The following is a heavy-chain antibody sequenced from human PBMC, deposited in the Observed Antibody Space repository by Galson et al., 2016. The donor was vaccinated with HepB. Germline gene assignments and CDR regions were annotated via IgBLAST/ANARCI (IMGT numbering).Heavy chain of an antibody. Sequence: SLRLSCAASGFTFSSYAMSWVRQTPEKGLEWVSTISDSGGSTYYADSVKGRFLISRDNSKNTLSLQMNPLRPEDTAVNYCAKRAHEWLFDYWGQGTLVTVSS. J-gene: IGHJ4*02. CDR3: AKRAHEWLFDY. CDR2: ISDSGGST. D-gene: IGHD5-24*01. CDR1: GFTFSSYA. V-gene: IGHV3-23*01.